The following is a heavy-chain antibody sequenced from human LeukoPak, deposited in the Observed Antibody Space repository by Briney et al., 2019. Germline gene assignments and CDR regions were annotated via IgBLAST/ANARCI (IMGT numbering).Heavy chain of an antibody. D-gene: IGHD5-18*01. Sequence: ASVKVSCKASGYTFTGYYMHWVRQAPGQGLEWMGWINPNSGGTNYAQKFQGRVTMTRDTSISTAYMELSRLRSDDTAVYYCARGRSSYGKHLDYWGQGNLVTVSS. CDR2: INPNSGGT. CDR1: GYTFTGYY. J-gene: IGHJ4*02. CDR3: ARGRSSYGKHLDY. V-gene: IGHV1-2*02.